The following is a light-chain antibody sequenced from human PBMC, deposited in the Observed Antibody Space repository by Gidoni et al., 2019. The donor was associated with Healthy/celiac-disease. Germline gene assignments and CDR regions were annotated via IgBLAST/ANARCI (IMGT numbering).Light chain of an antibody. CDR1: QGISSY. Sequence: DIQFTQSPSFLSASVGDRVTITCRASQGISSYLAWYQQKPGKAPKLLIYAASTLQSGVPSRFSGSGSGTEFTLTISSLQSEDFAAYYCQQLNSYPRTFGQGTKVEIK. CDR3: QQLNSYPRT. J-gene: IGKJ1*01. CDR2: AAS. V-gene: IGKV1-9*01.